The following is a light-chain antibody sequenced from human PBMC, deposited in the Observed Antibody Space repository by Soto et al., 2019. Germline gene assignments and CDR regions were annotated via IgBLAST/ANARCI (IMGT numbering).Light chain of an antibody. CDR2: EVN. J-gene: IGLJ2*01. CDR3: SSYGGSNNLL. CDR1: SNDVGAYNF. Sequence: QSALTQPPSASGSPGQSVTISCTGTSNDVGAYNFISWYQQHPGKAPKLMIYEVNKRPSGVPDRFSGSKSGNTASLTVSGLQAEDEADYYCSSYGGSNNLLFGGGTKLPS. V-gene: IGLV2-8*01.